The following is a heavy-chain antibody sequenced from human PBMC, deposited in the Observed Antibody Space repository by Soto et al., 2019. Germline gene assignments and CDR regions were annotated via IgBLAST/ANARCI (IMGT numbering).Heavy chain of an antibody. CDR1: GFTFSSYG. CDR2: ISYDGSNK. CDR3: AKDFSYYDSSGPFDY. D-gene: IGHD3-22*01. V-gene: IGHV3-30*18. J-gene: IGHJ4*02. Sequence: QVQLVESGGGVVQPGRSLRLSCVASGFTFSSYGMHWVRQAPGKGLEWVAVISYDGSNKYYADSVKGRFTISRDNSKNTLYLQMNSLRAEDTAVYYCAKDFSYYDSSGPFDYWGQGTLVTVSS.